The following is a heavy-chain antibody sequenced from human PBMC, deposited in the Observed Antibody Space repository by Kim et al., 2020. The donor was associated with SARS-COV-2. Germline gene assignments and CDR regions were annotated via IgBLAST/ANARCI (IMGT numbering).Heavy chain of an antibody. CDR2: VYYTGST. D-gene: IGHD5-12*01. Sequence: SETLSLTCTVSRGSISSGDYYWNWIRQHPGQGLEWIGYVYYTGSTYYNPSLKSRVTISVDTSKNQFSLKLSSVTAADTAVYYCARRPERGGYSGYDFDYWGRGTLVTVSS. CDR1: RGSISSGDYY. V-gene: IGHV4-31*03. J-gene: IGHJ4*02. CDR3: ARRPERGGYSGYDFDY.